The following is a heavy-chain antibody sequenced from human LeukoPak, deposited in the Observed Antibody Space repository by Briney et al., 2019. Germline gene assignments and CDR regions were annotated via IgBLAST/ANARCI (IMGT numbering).Heavy chain of an antibody. Sequence: GSLRLSCAASGFTFSSYGMHWVRQAPGKGLEWVAVIWYDGSNKYYGDSVKGRFTISRDNSKNTLYLQMDSLRAEDTAIYYCARDWKTNSFDYWGQGTLVTVSS. J-gene: IGHJ4*02. CDR3: ARDWKTNSFDY. D-gene: IGHD1-1*01. V-gene: IGHV3-33*01. CDR1: GFTFSSYG. CDR2: IWYDGSNK.